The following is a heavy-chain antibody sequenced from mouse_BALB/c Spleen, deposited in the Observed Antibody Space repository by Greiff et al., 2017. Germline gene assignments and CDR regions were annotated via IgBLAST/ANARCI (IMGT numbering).Heavy chain of an antibody. Sequence: VQRVESGAELVRPGTSVKISCKASGYTFTNYWLGWVKQRPGHGLEWIGDIYPGGGYTNYNEKFKGKATLTADTSSSTAYMQLSSLTSEDSAVYFCARYDYAPFAYWGQGTLVTVSA. CDR2: IYPGGGYT. J-gene: IGHJ3*01. V-gene: IGHV1-63*02. D-gene: IGHD2-4*01. CDR1: GYTFTNYW. CDR3: ARYDYAPFAY.